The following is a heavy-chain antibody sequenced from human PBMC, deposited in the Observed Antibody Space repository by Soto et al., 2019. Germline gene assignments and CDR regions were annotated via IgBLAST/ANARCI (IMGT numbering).Heavy chain of an antibody. V-gene: IGHV3-23*01. CDR2: ISGSGGST. J-gene: IGHJ5*02. CDR1: GFTFSSYA. D-gene: IGHD4-17*01. Sequence: GGSLRLSCAASGFTFSSYAIILVRHAPFKGLEWVSAISGSGGSTYYADSVKGRFTISRDNSKNTLYLQMNSLRAEDTAVYYCAKDAHDYGGNFWFDPWGQGTLVTVSS. CDR3: AKDAHDYGGNFWFDP.